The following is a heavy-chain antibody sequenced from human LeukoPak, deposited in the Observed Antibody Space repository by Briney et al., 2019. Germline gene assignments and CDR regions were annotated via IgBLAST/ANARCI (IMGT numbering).Heavy chain of an antibody. CDR1: GYTFTGYY. Sequence: ASVKVSCKASGYTFTGYYMHWVRQAPGQGLEWMGRINPNSGGTNYAQKFQGRVTMTRDTSISTAYMELSRLRSDDTAAYYCARVKHYYGSGSKVYYFDYWGQGTLVTVSS. CDR2: INPNSGGT. J-gene: IGHJ4*02. V-gene: IGHV1-2*06. D-gene: IGHD3-10*01. CDR3: ARVKHYYGSGSKVYYFDY.